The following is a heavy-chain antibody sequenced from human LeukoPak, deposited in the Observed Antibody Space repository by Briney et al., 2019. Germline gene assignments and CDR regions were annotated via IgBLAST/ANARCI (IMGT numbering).Heavy chain of an antibody. CDR3: ARVRSNSGLDY. CDR1: GGSISSSSYY. CDR2: IYYSGST. Sequence: SETLSLTCTVSGGSISSSSYYWGWIRQPPGKGLEWIGSIYYSGSTYYNPSLRSRVTISVDTSKNQFSLKLSSVTAADTAVYYCARVRSNSGLDYWGQGTLVTVSS. J-gene: IGHJ4*02. D-gene: IGHD5-12*01. V-gene: IGHV4-39*07.